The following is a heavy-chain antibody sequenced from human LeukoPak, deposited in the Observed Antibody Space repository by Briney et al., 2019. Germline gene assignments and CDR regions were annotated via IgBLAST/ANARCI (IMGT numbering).Heavy chain of an antibody. CDR2: ISCNGGST. J-gene: IGHJ4*02. Sequence: GSLRLSCSTSGFTLSSYSKHWVRQAPGKGLEYVSAISCNGGSTYYADSVKGRFTISRDNSKNTLYLQMSSLRADDTAVYYCVKGFYDILTAYWGGGDYWGQGTLVTVSS. D-gene: IGHD3-9*01. CDR3: VKGFYDILTAYWGGGDY. CDR1: GFTLSSYS. V-gene: IGHV3-64D*06.